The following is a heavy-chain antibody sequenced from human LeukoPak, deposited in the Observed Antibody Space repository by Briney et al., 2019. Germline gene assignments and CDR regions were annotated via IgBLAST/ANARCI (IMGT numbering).Heavy chain of an antibody. CDR3: ARDWAHGSGSFSSLFDY. J-gene: IGHJ4*02. CDR2: INPNSGGT. Sequence: ASVKVSCKASGYTFTGYYMHWVRQAPGQGLEWMGWINPNSGGTSYAQKFQGRVTMTRDTSISTGYMELSWLRSDDTAVCYCARDWAHGSGSFSSLFDYWGQGTLVTVSS. CDR1: GYTFTGYY. V-gene: IGHV1-2*02. D-gene: IGHD3-10*01.